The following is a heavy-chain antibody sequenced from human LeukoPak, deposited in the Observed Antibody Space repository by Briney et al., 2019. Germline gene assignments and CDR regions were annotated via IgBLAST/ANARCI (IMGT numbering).Heavy chain of an antibody. Sequence: GRSLRLPCAASGFTFSAYALHWVRQAPGKGLEWVSVISYDGSDKYYADSVKGRFTISRDSSKNTLYLQMNSLRAEDTAVYYCARDLNRYFDYWGQGTLVTVSS. J-gene: IGHJ4*02. CDR3: ARDLNRYFDY. CDR2: ISYDGSDK. CDR1: GFTFSAYA. V-gene: IGHV3-30-3*01.